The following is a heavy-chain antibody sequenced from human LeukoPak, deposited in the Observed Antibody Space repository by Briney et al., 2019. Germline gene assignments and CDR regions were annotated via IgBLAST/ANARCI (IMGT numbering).Heavy chain of an antibody. D-gene: IGHD1-26*01. Sequence: RGESLKISCKGSGYSFTSYWIGWVRQMPGKGLEWMGIIYPGDSDTRYSPSFQGQVTISADKSISTAYLQWSSLKASDTAMYYCARHFGRPKDPTEGAYYYYYMDVWGKGTTVTVSS. CDR3: ARHFGRPKDPTEGAYYYYYMDV. V-gene: IGHV5-51*01. J-gene: IGHJ6*03. CDR2: IYPGDSDT. CDR1: GYSFTSYW.